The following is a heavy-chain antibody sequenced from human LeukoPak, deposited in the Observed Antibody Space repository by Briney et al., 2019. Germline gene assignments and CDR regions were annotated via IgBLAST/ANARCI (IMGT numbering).Heavy chain of an antibody. J-gene: IGHJ4*02. CDR3: ARAEILSLYNFDY. D-gene: IGHD3-16*01. V-gene: IGHV4-39*01. Sequence: KSSETLSLTCTVSGGSISSSSYYWGWIRQPPGKGLEWIGSIYYGGSTYYNPSLKSRVTISVDTSKNQFSLKLSSVTAADTAVYYCARAEILSLYNFDYWGQGTLVTVSS. CDR2: IYYGGST. CDR1: GGSISSSSYY.